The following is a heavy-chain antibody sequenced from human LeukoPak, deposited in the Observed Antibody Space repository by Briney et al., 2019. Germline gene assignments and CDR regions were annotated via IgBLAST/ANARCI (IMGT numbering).Heavy chain of an antibody. D-gene: IGHD6-6*01. Sequence: GGSLSLSCAASGFTFSSYSMNWVRQAPGKGLEWVSSISSSSSYIYYADSVKGRFTISRDNAKNSLYLQMNSLRAEDTAVYYCARNIAARAEGKAFDIWGQGTMVTVSS. V-gene: IGHV3-21*01. CDR3: ARNIAARAEGKAFDI. CDR1: GFTFSSYS. J-gene: IGHJ3*02. CDR2: ISSSSSYI.